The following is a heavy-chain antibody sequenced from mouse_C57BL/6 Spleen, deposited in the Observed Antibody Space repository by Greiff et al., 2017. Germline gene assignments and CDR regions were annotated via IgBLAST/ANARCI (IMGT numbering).Heavy chain of an antibody. CDR3: ARHDYDYDYYAMDY. CDR2: IWSDGST. Sequence: VKLQQSGPGLVAPSQSLSITCTVSGFSLTSYGVHWVRQPPGKGLEWLVVIWSDGSTTYNSALKSRLSISKDNSKSQVFLKMNSLQTDDTAMYYCARHDYDYDYYAMDYWGQGTSVTVSS. V-gene: IGHV2-6-1*01. D-gene: IGHD2-4*01. CDR1: GFSLTSYG. J-gene: IGHJ4*01.